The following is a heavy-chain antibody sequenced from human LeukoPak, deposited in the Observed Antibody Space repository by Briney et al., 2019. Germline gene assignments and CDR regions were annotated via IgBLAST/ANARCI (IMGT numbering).Heavy chain of an antibody. V-gene: IGHV4-59*01. CDR3: TRDRYSSGWNWFDP. J-gene: IGHJ5*02. D-gene: IGHD6-19*01. Sequence: SETLSLTCTVSGGPISSYYWTWIRQPPGXGLEWIGYIYYSGSTKYNPSLKSRVTISLDKSKSQFSLNLTSVTAADTAVYYCTRDRYSSGWNWFDPWGQGTLVTVSS. CDR1: GGPISSYY. CDR2: IYYSGST.